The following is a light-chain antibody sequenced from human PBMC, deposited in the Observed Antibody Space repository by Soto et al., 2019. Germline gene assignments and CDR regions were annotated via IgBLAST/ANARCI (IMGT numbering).Light chain of an antibody. V-gene: IGKV3-20*01. J-gene: IGKJ2*01. Sequence: EIVLTQSPGTLSLSPGERATLSCRASQSVRSNYLAWYQRKPGQAPWLLIYGASTRATGIPDRFSGTGSGTDFTLTISRLEPEDFAVYYCQQYGGSPYTFGQGTKLEIK. CDR1: QSVRSNY. CDR3: QQYGGSPYT. CDR2: GAS.